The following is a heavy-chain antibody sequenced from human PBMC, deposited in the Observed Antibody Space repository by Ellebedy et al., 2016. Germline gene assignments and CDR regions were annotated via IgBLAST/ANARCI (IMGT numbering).Heavy chain of an antibody. CDR2: IYYSGST. J-gene: IGHJ2*01. CDR3: ARYLNWHFDF. CDR1: GGSVSSGSYY. Sequence: SETLSLTXTVSGGSVSSGSYYWSWIRQSPGKGLEWIGNIYYSGSTNYNPSLKSRVTISVDTSKNQFSLKMTSVSAADTAVYYCARYLNWHFDFWGRGTLVTVSS. V-gene: IGHV4-61*01.